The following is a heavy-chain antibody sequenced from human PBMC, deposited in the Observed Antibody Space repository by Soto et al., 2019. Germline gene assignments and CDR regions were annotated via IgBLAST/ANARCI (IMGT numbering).Heavy chain of an antibody. Sequence: GASVKVSCKASGGTFSSYTISWVRQAPGQGLEWMGRIIPILGIANYAQKFQGRVTITADKSTSTAYMELSSLRSEDTAVYYCARCLYSSHLRGENRTQDYYYYYMDVWGKGTTVTVSS. V-gene: IGHV1-69*02. CDR3: ARCLYSSHLRGENRTQDYYYYYMDV. CDR1: GGTFSSYT. D-gene: IGHD6-13*01. CDR2: IIPILGIA. J-gene: IGHJ6*03.